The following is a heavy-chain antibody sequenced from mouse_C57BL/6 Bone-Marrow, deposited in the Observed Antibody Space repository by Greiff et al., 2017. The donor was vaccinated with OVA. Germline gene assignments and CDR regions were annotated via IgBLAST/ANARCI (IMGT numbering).Heavy chain of an antibody. CDR1: GYTFTSYW. CDR3: VSMVTTDYYAMDY. Sequence: QVQLQQPGAELVMPGASVKLSCKASGYTFTSYWMHWVKQRPGQGLEWIGEIDPSDSYTNYNQKFKGKSTLTVDKSSSTAYMQLSSLTSEDSAVYYCVSMVTTDYYAMDYGGQGTSVTVSA. CDR2: IDPSDSYT. D-gene: IGHD2-2*01. V-gene: IGHV1-69*01. J-gene: IGHJ4*01.